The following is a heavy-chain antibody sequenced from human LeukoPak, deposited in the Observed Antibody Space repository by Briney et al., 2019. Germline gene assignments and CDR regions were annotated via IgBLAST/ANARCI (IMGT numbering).Heavy chain of an antibody. CDR1: GVSISSSSYY. Sequence: SETLSLTCTVSGVSISSSSYYWGWIRQPPGKGLEWIGSIYYSGVTYYNPSLESRLTISVDSSKNQFSLKMTSVTAADTAVYYCARRRVVPAADYFDYWGQGTLVTVSS. D-gene: IGHD2-2*01. CDR3: ARRRVVPAADYFDY. J-gene: IGHJ4*02. CDR2: IYYSGVT. V-gene: IGHV4-39*01.